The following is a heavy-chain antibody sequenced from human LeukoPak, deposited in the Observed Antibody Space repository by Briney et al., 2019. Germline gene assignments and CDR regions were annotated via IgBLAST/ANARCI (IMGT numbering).Heavy chain of an antibody. D-gene: IGHD3-22*01. CDR1: GGSFIGFH. CDR3: ARDDPSDSSGYPDY. Sequence: SETLSLTCAVYGGSFIGFHWNWIRQPPGKGLEWIGDINHSGSTNYNPSLTSRVTISVDTSKNQFSLKLTSVTAADTAVYYCARDDPSDSSGYPDYWGQGTLVTVSS. J-gene: IGHJ4*02. CDR2: INHSGST. V-gene: IGHV4-34*01.